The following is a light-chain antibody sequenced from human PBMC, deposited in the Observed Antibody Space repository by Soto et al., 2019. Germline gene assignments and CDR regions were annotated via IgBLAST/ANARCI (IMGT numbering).Light chain of an antibody. CDR2: DVN. CDR3: TSYASGSSHVV. J-gene: IGLJ2*01. CDR1: SSDIGGYDY. Sequence: QSALTQPASVSGSPGQSITLSCTGTSSDIGGYDYVSRYQRHPGKAPKLIIYDVNNRPSGVSNRFSGSKSGNTASLTISGLQAEDEADYYCTSYASGSSHVVFGGGTKVTVL. V-gene: IGLV2-14*01.